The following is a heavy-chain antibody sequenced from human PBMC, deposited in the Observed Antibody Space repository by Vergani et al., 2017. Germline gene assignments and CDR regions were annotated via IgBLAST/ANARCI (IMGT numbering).Heavy chain of an antibody. J-gene: IGHJ6*02. CDR2: ILGSGTA. V-gene: IGHV4-34*12. Sequence: QVQLQQWGAGLLKPSETLSLTCAVYGGSFSGYYWSWIRQPPGKGLEWIGDILGSGTANYNPSFQGRVSMSVATSKNQFSLTLSSVNATDTAVYYCARDCTSGGCPDNYGMDVWGQGATVTVSS. D-gene: IGHD2-8*01. CDR1: GGSFSGYY. CDR3: ARDCTSGGCPDNYGMDV.